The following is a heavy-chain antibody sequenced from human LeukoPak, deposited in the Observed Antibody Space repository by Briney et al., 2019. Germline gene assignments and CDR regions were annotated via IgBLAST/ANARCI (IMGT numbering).Heavy chain of an antibody. J-gene: IGHJ3*02. D-gene: IGHD4-17*01. CDR3: AREGLYGDGDRTGAFDI. V-gene: IGHV3-21*01. CDR2: ISNSATFI. Sequence: RAGGSLRLSCVVSGFTFKTYSMNWVRQAPGKGLEWVSSISNSATFIDYADSVKGRFTISRDNAKNSLYLQMNSLRAEDTAVYYCAREGLYGDGDRTGAFDIWGQGTMVTVSS. CDR1: GFTFKTYS.